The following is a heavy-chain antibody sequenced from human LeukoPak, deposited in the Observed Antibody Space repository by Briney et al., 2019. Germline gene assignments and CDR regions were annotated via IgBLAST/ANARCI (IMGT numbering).Heavy chain of an antibody. CDR1: GFTFSNYC. D-gene: IGHD5-18*01. CDR2: IRYDGSNK. Sequence: GGSLRLSCAASGFTFSNYCMHWVRQAPGKGLEWVAFIRYDGSNKYYADSVKGRFTISRDNSKNTLYLQMNSLRAEDTAVYYCAKRKGETAMVYFDYWGQGTLVTVSS. V-gene: IGHV3-30*02. CDR3: AKRKGETAMVYFDY. J-gene: IGHJ4*02.